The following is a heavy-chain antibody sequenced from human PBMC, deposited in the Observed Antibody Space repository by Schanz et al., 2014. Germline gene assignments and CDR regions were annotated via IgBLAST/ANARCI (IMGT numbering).Heavy chain of an antibody. V-gene: IGHV3-30*18. CDR3: AKSYDTSGYSGFDY. D-gene: IGHD3-22*01. CDR1: GFSFSDYG. CDR2: ISYHGSER. J-gene: IGHJ4*02. Sequence: VQLVESGGGLVKPGGSLRLSCAASGFSFSDYGMHWVRQAPGRGLEWVAVISYHGSERYYADSVKGRFTISRDNSKNTLYLQMNSLRTEDTAVYFCAKSYDTSGYSGFDYWGQGTLVTVSS.